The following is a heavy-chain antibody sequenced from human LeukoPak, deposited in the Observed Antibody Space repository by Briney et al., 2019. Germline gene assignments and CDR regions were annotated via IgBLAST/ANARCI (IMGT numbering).Heavy chain of an antibody. CDR1: GYSFTSYW. V-gene: IGHV5-51*01. Sequence: GESLKISCKGSGYSFTSYWIGWVRQMPGKGLEWMGTIYPGDSDTRYSPSSQGQVTISADKSISTAYLQWSSLKASDTAVYYCASTSYDFRSGYLYWGQGTLVTVSS. J-gene: IGHJ4*02. CDR3: ASTSYDFRSGYLY. CDR2: IYPGDSDT. D-gene: IGHD3-3*01.